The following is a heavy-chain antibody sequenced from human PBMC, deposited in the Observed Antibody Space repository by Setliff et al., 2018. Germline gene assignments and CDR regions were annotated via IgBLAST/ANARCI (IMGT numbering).Heavy chain of an antibody. CDR2: TYIGGSA. D-gene: IGHD6-19*01. Sequence: SETLSLTCTVSGGSISSYYWSWIRQPAGKGLEWIGHTYIGGSANYNPSLKSRVTMSIDTSKNQFSLKLSSVTAADTAVYYCAREQWLDPPGYYYMDVWAKGTTVTVSS. CDR3: AREQWLDPPGYYYMDV. J-gene: IGHJ6*03. V-gene: IGHV4-4*07. CDR1: GGSISSYY.